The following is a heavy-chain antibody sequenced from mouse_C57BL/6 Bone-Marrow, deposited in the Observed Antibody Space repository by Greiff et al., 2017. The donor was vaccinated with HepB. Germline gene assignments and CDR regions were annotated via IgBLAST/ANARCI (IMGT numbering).Heavy chain of an antibody. V-gene: IGHV1-54*01. D-gene: IGHD2-4*01. J-gene: IGHJ2*01. CDR2: INPGSGGT. CDR1: GYAFTNYL. CDR3: AYYDYDDGVDY. Sequence: QVQLKESGAELVRPGTSVKVSCKASGYAFTNYLIEWVKQRPGQGLEWIGVINPGSGGTNYNEKFKGKATLTADKSSSTAYMQLSSLTSEDSAVYFCAYYDYDDGVDYWGQGTTLTVSS.